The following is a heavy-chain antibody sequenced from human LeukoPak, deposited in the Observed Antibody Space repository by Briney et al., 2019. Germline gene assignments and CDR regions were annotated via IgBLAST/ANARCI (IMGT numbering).Heavy chain of an antibody. CDR1: GFTFTTYG. CDR2: IWHDGNRQ. J-gene: IGHJ5*02. D-gene: IGHD4-11*01. V-gene: IGHV3-33*01. CDR3: ARDLNSNNSNPGWCDP. Sequence: GGSLRLSCAASGFTFTTYGIHFVRQAPGKGLEWVALIWHDGNRQYYADSVKGRFTISRDDSKNTVSLQMNSLRAEDTAIYYCARDLNSNNSNPGWCDPWGQGTLVTVSS.